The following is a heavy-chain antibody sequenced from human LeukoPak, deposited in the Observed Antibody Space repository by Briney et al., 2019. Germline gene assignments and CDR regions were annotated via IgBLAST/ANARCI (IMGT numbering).Heavy chain of an antibody. V-gene: IGHV1-18*01. CDR1: GYTFTSYG. J-gene: IGHJ4*02. CDR2: ISAYNGNT. D-gene: IGHD5-18*01. CDR3: AREPTPYSYGLD. Sequence: ASVKVSCKASGYTFTSYGISWVRQAPGQGLEWMGWISAYNGNTNYAQKLQGRVTMTTDTSTSTAYMELRGLRSDDTAVYYCAREPTPYSYGLDWGQGTLVTVSS.